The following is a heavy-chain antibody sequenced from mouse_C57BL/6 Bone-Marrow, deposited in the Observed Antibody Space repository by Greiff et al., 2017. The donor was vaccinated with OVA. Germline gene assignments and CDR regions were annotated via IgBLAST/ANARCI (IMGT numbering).Heavy chain of an antibody. Sequence: VQLQQPGAELVKPGASVKLSCKASGYTFTSYWMQWVKQRPGQGLEWIGEIDPSDSYTNSNQKFKGKATLTVDTSSSTAYMQLSSLTSEDSAVYYCARGNYWGQGTTLTVSS. J-gene: IGHJ2*01. V-gene: IGHV1-50*01. CDR1: GYTFTSYW. CDR2: IDPSDSYT. CDR3: ARGNY.